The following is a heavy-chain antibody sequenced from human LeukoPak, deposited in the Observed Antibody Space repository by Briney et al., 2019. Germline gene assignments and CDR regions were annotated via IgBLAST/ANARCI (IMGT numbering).Heavy chain of an antibody. Sequence: GGSLRLSCAASGFTFSSYWMSWVRQAPGKGLEWVANIKQDGSGKYYVDSVKGRFTISRDNAKNSLYLQMNSLRVEDTAVYYCARCRIAAAQSAFDIWGQGTVVTVSS. CDR3: ARCRIAAAQSAFDI. CDR1: GFTFSSYW. J-gene: IGHJ3*02. CDR2: IKQDGSGK. D-gene: IGHD6-13*01. V-gene: IGHV3-7*01.